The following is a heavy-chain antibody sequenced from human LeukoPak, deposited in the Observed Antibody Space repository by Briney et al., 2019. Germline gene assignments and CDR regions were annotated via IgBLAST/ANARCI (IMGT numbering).Heavy chain of an antibody. J-gene: IGHJ4*02. Sequence: GGSLRLSCAASGFPFSNSVMNWVRQAPGKGLEWVSGISGGGDTTNYAESVKGRFTISRDNSKNTLYLQMNSLRAEDTALYYCAKVIPRTGTVTTTDYWGQGTLVTVSS. D-gene: IGHD4-17*01. CDR2: ISGGGDTT. V-gene: IGHV3-23*01. CDR1: GFPFSNSV. CDR3: AKVIPRTGTVTTTDY.